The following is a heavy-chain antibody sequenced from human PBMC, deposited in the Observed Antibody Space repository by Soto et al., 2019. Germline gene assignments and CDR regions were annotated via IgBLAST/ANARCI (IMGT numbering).Heavy chain of an antibody. CDR3: ARTTYYSHYYSGMDV. D-gene: IGHD4-17*01. Sequence: PSETLSLTCTVSGGSISSGDYYWSWIRQPPGKGLEWIGYIYYSGSTYYNPSLKSRVTISVDTSKNQFSLKLSSVTTADTAVYYCARTTYYSHYYSGMDVWGQGTTVTVSS. V-gene: IGHV4-30-4*01. CDR2: IYYSGST. CDR1: GGSISSGDYY. J-gene: IGHJ6*02.